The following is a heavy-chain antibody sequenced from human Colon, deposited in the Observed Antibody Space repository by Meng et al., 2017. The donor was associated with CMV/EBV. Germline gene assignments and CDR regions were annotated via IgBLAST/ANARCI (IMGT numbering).Heavy chain of an antibody. CDR2: IITISGTT. J-gene: IGHJ4*02. Sequence: QVQREQSGAGGKKPGSSVKVSCKASKGTFTSYPISWVRQGPGQGFEWVGGIITISGTTDYAQKFQGRVTITADESTSTAYMKLSNLRSEDTAIYYCARVICGGDCYLDYWGRGTLVTVSS. V-gene: IGHV1-69*12. CDR1: KGTFTSYP. CDR3: ARVICGGDCYLDY. D-gene: IGHD2-21*02.